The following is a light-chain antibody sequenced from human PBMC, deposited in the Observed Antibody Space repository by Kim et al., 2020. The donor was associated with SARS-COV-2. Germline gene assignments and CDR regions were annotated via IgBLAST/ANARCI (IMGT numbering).Light chain of an antibody. Sequence: DIQMTQSPSSLSASVGDRVTITCQASQDISNHLNWFQQKPGTAPKLLIYDASNLETGVPSRFSGSGSGAHFTLTISSLQPEDIATYFCQQYDYLPITFGQGTRLEIK. CDR2: DAS. CDR3: QQYDYLPIT. CDR1: QDISNH. J-gene: IGKJ5*01. V-gene: IGKV1-33*01.